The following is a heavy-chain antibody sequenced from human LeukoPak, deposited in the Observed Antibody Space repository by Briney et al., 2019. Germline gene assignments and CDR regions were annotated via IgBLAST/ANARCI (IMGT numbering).Heavy chain of an antibody. CDR1: GFTFSSYG. J-gene: IGHJ4*02. CDR3: AKDEYYGDSVDY. CDR2: ISYDGSNK. D-gene: IGHD4-17*01. Sequence: GGSLRLSCAASGFTFSSYGMHWVRQAPGKGLEWVAVISYDGSNKYYADSVKGRFTISRDNSKNTLYLQMNSLRAEDTAVYYCAKDEYYGDSVDYWGQGTLVTVSS. V-gene: IGHV3-30*18.